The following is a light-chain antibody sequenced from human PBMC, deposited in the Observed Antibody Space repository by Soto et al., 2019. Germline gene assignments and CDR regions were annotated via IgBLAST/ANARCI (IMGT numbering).Light chain of an antibody. CDR1: SSDVGGYNY. Sequence: QSALTQPASVSGSPGQSITISCTGTSSDVGGYNYVSWYQQHPGKAPKLMIYDVSNRPSGVSNRFSGSKSGNTASLTISGLQAEDEADYYCSSYTSSSTYVFGTGTTATVL. CDR2: DVS. J-gene: IGLJ1*01. V-gene: IGLV2-14*01. CDR3: SSYTSSSTYV.